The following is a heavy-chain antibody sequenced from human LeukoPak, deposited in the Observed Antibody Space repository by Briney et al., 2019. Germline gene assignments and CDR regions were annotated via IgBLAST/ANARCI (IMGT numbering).Heavy chain of an antibody. CDR1: GFTFSSYW. CDR3: AKDITYYDFWSGYSPDYYYGMDV. CDR2: ISGSGGST. V-gene: IGHV3-23*01. D-gene: IGHD3-3*01. Sequence: GGSLRLSCAASGFTFSSYWMSWVRQAPGKGLEWVSAISGSGGSTYYADSVKGRFTISRDNSKNTLYLQMNSLRAEDTAVYYCAKDITYYDFWSGYSPDYYYGMDVWGQGTTVTVSS. J-gene: IGHJ6*02.